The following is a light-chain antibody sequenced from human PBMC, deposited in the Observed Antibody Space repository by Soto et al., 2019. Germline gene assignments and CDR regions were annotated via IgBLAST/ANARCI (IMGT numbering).Light chain of an antibody. CDR2: AAS. CDR3: QHYVSSPLT. V-gene: IGKV3-20*01. Sequence: DIVLTQSPDTLSLSPGESATLSCRASQILSGTYLAWYQQKLGQSPRLLIYAASTRATGVPDRFSGSGSGTDLTLTISRLEPEDFAVYYCQHYVSSPLTFGVGTKVEIK. CDR1: QILSGTY. J-gene: IGKJ4*01.